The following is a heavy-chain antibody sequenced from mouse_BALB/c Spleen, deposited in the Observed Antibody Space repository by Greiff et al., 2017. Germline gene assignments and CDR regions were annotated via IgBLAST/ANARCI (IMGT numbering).Heavy chain of an antibody. CDR1: GFSLTSYG. Sequence: VQLQQSGPGLVAPSQSLSITCTVSGFSLTSYGVHWVRQPPGKGLEWLGVIWAGGSTNYNSALMSRLGISKDNSKSQVFLKMNSLQTDDTAMYYCARDRDGNYGWFAYWGQGTLVTVSA. CDR3: ARDRDGNYGWFAY. CDR2: IWAGGST. J-gene: IGHJ3*01. D-gene: IGHD2-1*01. V-gene: IGHV2-9*02.